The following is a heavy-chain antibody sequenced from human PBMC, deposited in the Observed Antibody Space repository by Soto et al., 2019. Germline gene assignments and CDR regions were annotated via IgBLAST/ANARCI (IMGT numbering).Heavy chain of an antibody. V-gene: IGHV3-30*18. CDR1: GFTFSSYG. CDR2: ISYDGSNK. J-gene: IGHJ6*02. CDR3: AKARYCSGGSCYPVDV. D-gene: IGHD2-15*01. Sequence: GGSLRLSCAASGFTFSSYGMHWVRQAPGKGLEWVAVISYDGSNKYYADSVKGRSTISRDNSKNTLYLQMNSLRAEDTAVYYCAKARYCSGGSCYPVDVWGQGTTVTVSS.